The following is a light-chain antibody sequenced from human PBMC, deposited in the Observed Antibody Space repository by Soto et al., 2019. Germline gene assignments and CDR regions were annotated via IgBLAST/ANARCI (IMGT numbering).Light chain of an antibody. CDR1: SSDVGAYKY. V-gene: IGLV2-8*01. Sequence: QSVLTQPPYASGSPGQSVTISCTGTSSDVGAYKYVSWYQQYPGKAPKLMIYEVTKRPSGVPDRFSGSKSGNTASLTVSGLQAEDEADYCCTSYVGNDIWVFGGGTKVTVL. CDR2: EVT. CDR3: TSYVGNDIWV. J-gene: IGLJ3*02.